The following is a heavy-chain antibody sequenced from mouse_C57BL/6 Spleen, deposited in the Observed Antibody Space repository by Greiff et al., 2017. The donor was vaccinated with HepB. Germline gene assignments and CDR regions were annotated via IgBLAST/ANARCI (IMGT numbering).Heavy chain of an antibody. CDR1: GYAFSSSW. J-gene: IGHJ2*01. V-gene: IGHV1-82*01. D-gene: IGHD1-1*01. CDR3: ARPPYGSSPYFDY. Sequence: VKLQESGPELVKPGASVKISCKASGYAFSSSWMNWVKQRPGKGLEWIGRIYPGDGDTNYNGKFKGKATLTADKSSSTAYMQLSSLTSEDSAVYFCARPPYGSSPYFDYWGQGTTLTVSS. CDR2: IYPGDGDT.